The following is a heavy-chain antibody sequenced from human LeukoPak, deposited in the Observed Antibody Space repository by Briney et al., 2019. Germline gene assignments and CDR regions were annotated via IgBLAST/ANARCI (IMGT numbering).Heavy chain of an antibody. V-gene: IGHV4-59*01. D-gene: IGHD1-26*01. Sequence: PSETLSLTCTVSGGSISGYYWNWIRQPPGKGLEWIGYIYYSGSSNSNPSLESRVTMSVDTSKNQFSLKLSSVTAADTAVYYCARGGNAFDIWGQGTMVTVSS. CDR3: ARGGNAFDI. CDR2: IYYSGSS. CDR1: GGSISGYY. J-gene: IGHJ3*02.